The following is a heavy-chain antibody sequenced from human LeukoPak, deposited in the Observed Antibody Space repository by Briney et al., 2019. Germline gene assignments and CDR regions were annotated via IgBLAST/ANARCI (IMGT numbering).Heavy chain of an antibody. V-gene: IGHV3-30*18. J-gene: IGHJ6*02. CDR3: AKGDDYGDYYGMDV. Sequence: PGGSLRLSCAASGFTFSSYGMHWVRQAPGKGLEWVAVISYDGSNKYYADSVKGRFTISRDNSKNTLCLQMNSLRAEDTAVYYCAKGDDYGDYYGMDVWGQGTTVTVSS. D-gene: IGHD4-17*01. CDR2: ISYDGSNK. CDR1: GFTFSSYG.